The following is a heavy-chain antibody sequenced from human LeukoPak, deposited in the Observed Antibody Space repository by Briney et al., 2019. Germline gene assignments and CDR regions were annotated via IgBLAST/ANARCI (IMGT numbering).Heavy chain of an antibody. D-gene: IGHD3-3*01. V-gene: IGHV4-59*01. CDR3: ARGLGDY. J-gene: IGHJ4*02. Sequence: GKGLEWIGYIYYSGSTNYNPSLKSRVTISVDTSKNQFSLKLSSVTAADTAVYYCARGLGDYWGQGTLVTVSS. CDR2: IYYSGST.